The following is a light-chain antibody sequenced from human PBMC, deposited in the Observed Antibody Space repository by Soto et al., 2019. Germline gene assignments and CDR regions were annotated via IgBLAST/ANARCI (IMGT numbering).Light chain of an antibody. J-gene: IGKJ2*01. CDR2: CAS. CDR1: QSVISTY. V-gene: IGKV3-20*01. Sequence: EIVLTQSPGTLSLSPGERATLSCRASQSVISTYLAWYQQKPGQAPRLLFYCASGRATGIPDRFSGSGSGTDFTLTISRLEPEEFAVYYCQLYGNSMYTFGQGTKLEIK. CDR3: QLYGNSMYT.